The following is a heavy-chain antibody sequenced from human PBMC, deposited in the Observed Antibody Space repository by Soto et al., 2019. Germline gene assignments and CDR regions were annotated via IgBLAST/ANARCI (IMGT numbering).Heavy chain of an antibody. D-gene: IGHD2-2*01. V-gene: IGHV4-31*03. Sequence: SLTCTVSGGSISSGGYYWSWIRQHPGKGLEWIGYIYYSGTTYYNPSLKSRVTISVDTSKNQFSLKLSSVSAADTALYYCARCSLVVVPATGFDPWGRGTLVTSPQ. CDR3: ARCSLVVVPATGFDP. J-gene: IGHJ5*02. CDR2: IYYSGTT. CDR1: GGSISSGGYY.